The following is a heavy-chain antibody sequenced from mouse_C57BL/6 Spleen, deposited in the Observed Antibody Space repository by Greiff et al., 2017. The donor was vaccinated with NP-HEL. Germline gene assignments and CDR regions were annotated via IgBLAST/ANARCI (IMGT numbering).Heavy chain of an antibody. J-gene: IGHJ2*01. Sequence: VQLQQSGPGLVQPSQSLSISCTVSGFSLTSYGVHWVRQSPGKGLEWLGVIWSGGSTDNNAAFISRLSTSKDNSKSQVFFKMNSLQADDTAIYYCARNKATGCFDYWGQGTTLTVSS. CDR2: IWSGGST. V-gene: IGHV2-2*01. CDR3: ARNKATGCFDY. CDR1: GFSLTSYG. D-gene: IGHD4-1*01.